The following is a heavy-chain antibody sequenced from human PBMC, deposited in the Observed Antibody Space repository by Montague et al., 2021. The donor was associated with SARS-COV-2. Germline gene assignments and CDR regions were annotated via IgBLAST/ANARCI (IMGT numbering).Heavy chain of an antibody. D-gene: IGHD6-13*01. CDR3: AKDRQLVGDDAFDI. CDR2: ISISDGNT. V-gene: IGHV3-23*01. CDR1: GFTFGSYA. J-gene: IGHJ3*02. Sequence: SLRLSCAASGFTFGSYAMSWVRQAPGKGLEWVSTISISDGNTYYADSVKGRFTISRDKSKNTLYLQMNSLRAEDTAVYYCAKDRQLVGDDAFDIWGRGTMVTVSS.